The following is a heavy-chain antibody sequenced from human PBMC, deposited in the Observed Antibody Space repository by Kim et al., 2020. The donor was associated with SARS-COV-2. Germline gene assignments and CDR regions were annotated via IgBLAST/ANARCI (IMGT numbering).Heavy chain of an antibody. CDR2: ISSSGSTI. CDR3: AREGRSRRWLQENYFDY. V-gene: IGHV3-48*03. Sequence: GGSLRLSCAASGFTFSSYEMNWVRQAPGKGLEWVSYISSSGSTIYYADSVKGRFTISRDNAKNSLYLQMNSLRAEDTAVYYCAREGRSRRWLQENYFDYWGQGTLVTVSS. D-gene: IGHD5-12*01. J-gene: IGHJ4*02. CDR1: GFTFSSYE.